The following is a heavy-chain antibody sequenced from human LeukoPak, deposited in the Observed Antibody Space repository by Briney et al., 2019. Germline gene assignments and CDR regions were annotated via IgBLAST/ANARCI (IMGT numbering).Heavy chain of an antibody. J-gene: IGHJ6*03. Sequence: SETLSLTCTVSGGSISSGSYYWGWIRQPPGKGLEWIGSIYYSGSTYYNPSLKSRVTISVDTSKNQFSLKLSSVTAADTAVYYCARQKGGSGSYYSLHYYYYYYMDVWGKGTTVTISS. CDR3: ARQKGGSGSYYSLHYYYYYYMDV. D-gene: IGHD3-10*01. V-gene: IGHV4-39*01. CDR1: GGSISSGSYY. CDR2: IYYSGST.